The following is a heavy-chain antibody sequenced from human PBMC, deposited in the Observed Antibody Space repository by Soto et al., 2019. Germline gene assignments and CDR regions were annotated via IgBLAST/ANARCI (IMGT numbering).Heavy chain of an antibody. CDR1: GGTFSSYA. J-gene: IGHJ1*01. CDR2: IIPIFGTA. CDR3: ARAAYCGGDCYRGYFQH. D-gene: IGHD2-21*02. V-gene: IGHV1-69*06. Sequence: ASVKVSCKASGGTFSSYAISWVRQAPGQGLEWMGGIIPIFGTANYAQKFHGRVTITADKSTSTAYMELSSLRSEDTAAYYCARAAYCGGDCYRGYFQHWGQGTLVTVSS.